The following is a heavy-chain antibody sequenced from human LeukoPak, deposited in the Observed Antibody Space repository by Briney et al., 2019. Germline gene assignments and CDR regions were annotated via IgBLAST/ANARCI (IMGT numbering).Heavy chain of an antibody. Sequence: SETLSLTCTVSGGSISSYYWSWIRQPPGKGLEWIGYIYYSGSTNYNPSLKGRVTISVDTSKNQFSLKLSSVTAADTAVYYCARQGPRGGSSFNAFDIWDQGTMVTVSS. CDR1: GGSISSYY. D-gene: IGHD2-15*01. CDR2: IYYSGST. J-gene: IGHJ3*02. V-gene: IGHV4-59*08. CDR3: ARQGPRGGSSFNAFDI.